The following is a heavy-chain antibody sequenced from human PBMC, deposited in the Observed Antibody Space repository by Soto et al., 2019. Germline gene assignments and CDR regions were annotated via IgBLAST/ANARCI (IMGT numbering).Heavy chain of an antibody. CDR3: ARHGVRTEVDPAAGTPSWGGFDY. J-gene: IGHJ4*02. D-gene: IGHD6-13*01. Sequence: EVQLVQSGAEVKKPGESLKIPCKGSGYRFTSYWIAWVRQMPGKGLEWMGIIYPGDSETRYSPSFQGQVTISADKSISTAYLQWSSLKASDSAMYYCARHGVRTEVDPAAGTPSWGGFDYWGQGTLVTVSS. V-gene: IGHV5-51*01. CDR2: IYPGDSET. CDR1: GYRFTSYW.